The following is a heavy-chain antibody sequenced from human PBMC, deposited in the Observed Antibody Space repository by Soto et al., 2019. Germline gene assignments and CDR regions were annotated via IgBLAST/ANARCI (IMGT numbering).Heavy chain of an antibody. V-gene: IGHV4-34*01. CDR2: INHSGST. Sequence: PSDTLSLTCAVYGGSFSGYYWSWIRQPPGKGLEWIGEINHSGSTNYNPSLKSRVTISVDTSKNQFSLKLSSVTAADTAVYYCAASIVVVPYGMDVWGQGTTVTVSS. J-gene: IGHJ6*02. CDR3: AASIVVVPYGMDV. D-gene: IGHD2-2*01. CDR1: GGSFSGYY.